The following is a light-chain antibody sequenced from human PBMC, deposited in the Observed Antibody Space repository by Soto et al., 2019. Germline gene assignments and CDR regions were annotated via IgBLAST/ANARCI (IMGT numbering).Light chain of an antibody. J-gene: IGKJ2*01. CDR2: DAS. CDR3: XXXXXLPPYT. Sequence: DIQMTQSPSSLSASVGDRVTITCQASQDISNYLNWYQQKPGKAPKLLIYDASNLETGVPSRFSGSGSGTDFTFTISSLQPEDXXTYXXXXXXXLPPYTFGQGTKLEIK. CDR1: QDISNY. V-gene: IGKV1-33*01.